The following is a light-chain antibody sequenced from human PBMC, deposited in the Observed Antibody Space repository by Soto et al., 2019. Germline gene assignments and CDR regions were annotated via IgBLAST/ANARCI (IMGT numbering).Light chain of an antibody. CDR3: QQYGVSPTT. Sequence: EIVLTQSPGTLSLSPGERATLSCRASQSVDRDYLAWYQQKPGQAPRLLMYGASSRATGIPDRFSGRGSGTDFTLTITRLEPEDFAVYYCQQYGVSPTTFGQGTKVDIK. J-gene: IGKJ2*01. CDR1: QSVDRDY. CDR2: GAS. V-gene: IGKV3-20*01.